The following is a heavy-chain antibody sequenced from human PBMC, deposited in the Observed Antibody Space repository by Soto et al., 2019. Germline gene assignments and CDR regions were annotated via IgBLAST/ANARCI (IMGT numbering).Heavy chain of an antibody. J-gene: IGHJ5*01. CDR3: ARNVDWFDS. CDR2: INTGNGNT. D-gene: IGHD2-21*01. CDR1: GYTFTRYA. Sequence: ASVKVSCKASGYTFTRYAVHWVRQAPGQGPEWMGWINTGNGNTHYSQKFQGRVTFTRDASATTAYMELSSLTSEDTAVYYCARNVDWFDSWGQGTLVTVSS. V-gene: IGHV1-3*04.